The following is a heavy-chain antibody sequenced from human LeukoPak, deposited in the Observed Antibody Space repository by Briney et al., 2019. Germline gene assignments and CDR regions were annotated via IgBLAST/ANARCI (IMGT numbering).Heavy chain of an antibody. D-gene: IGHD2-21*01. J-gene: IGHJ3*02. CDR1: GFTFSSYA. Sequence: GGSLRLSCAASGFTFSSYAMHWVRQAPGKGLEWVAVISYDGSNKYYADPVKGRFTISRDNSKNTLYLQMNSLRAEDTAVYYCAKDRRIYCGGDCYYDAFDIWGQGTMVTVSS. CDR2: ISYDGSNK. V-gene: IGHV3-30*04. CDR3: AKDRRIYCGGDCYYDAFDI.